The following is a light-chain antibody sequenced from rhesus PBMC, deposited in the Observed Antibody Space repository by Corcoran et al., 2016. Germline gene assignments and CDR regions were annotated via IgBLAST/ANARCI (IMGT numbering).Light chain of an antibody. V-gene: IGKV1-28*02. CDR1: QAISSY. Sequence: DIQMTQSPSSLSASVGDTVTITCRASQAISSYLHWFQPKPVKAPDLLIYAASSLESGVPSRFSGSGSGTDFTLTISSLQPEDFAVYYCLQYNSYPFTFGPGTKLDIK. CDR3: LQYNSYPFT. J-gene: IGKJ3*01. CDR2: AAS.